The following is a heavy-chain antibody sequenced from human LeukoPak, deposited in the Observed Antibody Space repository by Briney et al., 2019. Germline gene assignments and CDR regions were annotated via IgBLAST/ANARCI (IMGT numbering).Heavy chain of an antibody. D-gene: IGHD1-14*01. Sequence: GGSLRLSCSASGFTFSSYAMHWVRQAPGKGLEYVSAISRSGDSIYYADSVKGRISISRDNSENTLYLQMSSLRAEDTAVYYCVKGTYTAAHWGQGTLVTVSS. CDR3: VKGTYTAAH. CDR2: ISRSGDSI. J-gene: IGHJ4*02. CDR1: GFTFSSYA. V-gene: IGHV3-64D*06.